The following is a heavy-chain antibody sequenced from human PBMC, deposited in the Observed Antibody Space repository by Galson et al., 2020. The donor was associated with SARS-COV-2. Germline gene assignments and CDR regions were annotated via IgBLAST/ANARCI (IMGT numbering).Heavy chain of an antibody. V-gene: IGHV3-48*01. CDR2: ITSSSSAI. CDR1: GFTFSLSS. Sequence: GGSLRLSCAASGFTFSLSSMNWVRQTPGKGLEWVSYITSSSSAIYYADSVKGRFTISRDNAKNSLYLQMNSLRAEDTAVYYCARDLDGADYWGQGTLVTVSS. CDR3: ARDLDGADY. D-gene: IGHD3-16*01. J-gene: IGHJ4*02.